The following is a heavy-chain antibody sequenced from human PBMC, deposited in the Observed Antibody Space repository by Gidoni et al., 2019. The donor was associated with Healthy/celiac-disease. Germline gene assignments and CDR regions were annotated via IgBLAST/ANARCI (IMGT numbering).Heavy chain of an antibody. CDR2: IIPIFGTA. CDR3: ARGGVAAAGPDFDY. D-gene: IGHD6-13*01. J-gene: IGHJ4*02. Sequence: QVQLVQSGAEVKKPGSSVKVTCKASGGTFSSYAISWVRQAPGQGLEWMGGIIPIFGTANYAQKFQGRVTITVDESTSTAYMELSSLRSEDTAVYYCARGGVAAAGPDFDYWGQGTLVTVSS. V-gene: IGHV1-69*01. CDR1: GGTFSSYA.